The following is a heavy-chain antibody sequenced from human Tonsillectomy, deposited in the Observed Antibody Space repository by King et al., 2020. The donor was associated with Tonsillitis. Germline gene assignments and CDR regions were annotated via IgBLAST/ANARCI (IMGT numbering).Heavy chain of an antibody. CDR3: ARRLNLFDYDDSSGYYYYWYFDL. CDR2: IYPGDSDT. J-gene: IGHJ2*01. Sequence: QLVQSGAEVKKPGESLKISCKGSGYSFTSYWIGWVRQMPGKGLEWMGIIYPGDSDTRYSPSFQGQVTISADKSISTAYLQWGSLKASDTAMYYCARRLNLFDYDDSSGYYYYWYFDLWGRGTLVTVSS. CDR1: GYSFTSYW. D-gene: IGHD3-22*01. V-gene: IGHV5-51*01.